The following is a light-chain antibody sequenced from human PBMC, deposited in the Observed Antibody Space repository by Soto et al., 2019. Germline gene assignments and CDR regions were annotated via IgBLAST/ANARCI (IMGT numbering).Light chain of an antibody. Sequence: QSVLTQPPSASGTPGQRVTISCSGSSSNIGSNTVNWYQQLPGTAPKLLIYSNNQRPSGVPDRFSGSKSGTSASLAISGLQSEDEADYYCAAWDDSLNDPHVVFGGGTKVTVL. CDR3: AAWDDSLNDPHVV. CDR2: SNN. CDR1: SSNIGSNT. V-gene: IGLV1-44*01. J-gene: IGLJ2*01.